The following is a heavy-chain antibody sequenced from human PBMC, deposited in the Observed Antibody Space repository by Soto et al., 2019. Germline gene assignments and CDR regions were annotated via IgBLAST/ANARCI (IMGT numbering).Heavy chain of an antibody. V-gene: IGHV4-59*01. J-gene: IGHJ4*02. D-gene: IGHD3-22*01. CDR2: ISYSGST. CDR3: AREAGSYDSSGSFDY. Sequence: PSETLSLPCPVSGASISSYYWSWFRQPPGRGLEWIGYISYSGSTNYNPSLKSRLTISADTSKNHFSLKLRSVTAADTAVYYCAREAGSYDSSGSFDYWGQGTLVTVSS. CDR1: GASISSYY.